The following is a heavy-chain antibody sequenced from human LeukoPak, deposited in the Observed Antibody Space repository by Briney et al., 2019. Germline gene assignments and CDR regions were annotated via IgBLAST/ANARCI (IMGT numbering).Heavy chain of an antibody. Sequence: PAGSLTRSCAAYRFTVSTSWMLWVRQAPGKGLVWVSRINSDGSIITYADSVKGRFTMSIDNATNTLYLQMNSLRAEDTAVYYCARALGSPLDYWGQGTLVTVSS. J-gene: IGHJ4*02. D-gene: IGHD1-26*01. CDR3: ARALGSPLDY. CDR1: RFTVSTSW. V-gene: IGHV3-74*01. CDR2: INSDGSII.